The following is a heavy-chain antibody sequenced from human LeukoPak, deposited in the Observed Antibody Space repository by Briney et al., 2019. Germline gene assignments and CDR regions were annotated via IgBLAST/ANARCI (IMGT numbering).Heavy chain of an antibody. CDR1: GGTFSSYA. CDR3: AREGLLWFGELFPQARGYFDY. V-gene: IGHV1-18*01. J-gene: IGHJ4*02. D-gene: IGHD3-10*01. CDR2: ISAYNGNT. Sequence: ASVKVSCKASGGTFSSYAISWVRQAPGQGLEWMGWISAYNGNTNYAQKLQGRVTMTTDTSTSTAYMELRSLRSDDTAVYYCAREGLLWFGELFPQARGYFDYWGQGTLVTVSS.